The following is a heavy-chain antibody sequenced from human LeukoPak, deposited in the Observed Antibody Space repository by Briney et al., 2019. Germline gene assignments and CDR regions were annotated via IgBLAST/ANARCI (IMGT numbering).Heavy chain of an antibody. J-gene: IGHJ6*03. Sequence: GGSLRLSCAASGFTFSSYGMHWVRQAPGKGLEWVAYISSSSSTIYYADSVKGRFTISRDNAKNTLYLQMNSLRAEDTAVYYCAKVIERYCSGGRCYYYYYYMDVWGKGTTVTISS. CDR3: AKVIERYCSGGRCYYYYYYMDV. CDR2: ISSSSSTI. V-gene: IGHV3-48*01. CDR1: GFTFSSYG. D-gene: IGHD2-15*01.